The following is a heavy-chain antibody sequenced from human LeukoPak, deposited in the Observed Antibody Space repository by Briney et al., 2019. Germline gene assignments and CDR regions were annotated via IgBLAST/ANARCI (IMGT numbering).Heavy chain of an antibody. CDR1: GYTFTGYY. J-gene: IGHJ3*02. V-gene: IGHV1-2*02. CDR2: INPNSGGT. D-gene: IGHD6-13*01. Sequence: ASVKVSCKASGYTFTGYYMHWVRQAPGQGLEWMGWINPNSGGTNYAQKFQGRVTMTRDTSISTAYMELSRLRSDDTAVYYCARESGMAAGDHDAFDIWGQGTMVIVFS. CDR3: ARESGMAAGDHDAFDI.